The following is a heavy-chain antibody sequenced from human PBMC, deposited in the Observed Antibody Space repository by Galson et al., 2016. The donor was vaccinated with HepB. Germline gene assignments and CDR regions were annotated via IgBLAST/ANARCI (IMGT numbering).Heavy chain of an antibody. CDR1: GFSISTYS. Sequence: SLRLSCAASGFSISTYSMNWVRQAPGKGLEWVSYISSSSRTKYYADSVKGRFTISRDNSKNTLFLQMNSLRVEDTAMYYCAKRTSHDYGALLDYWGQGTLVTVSS. V-gene: IGHV3-48*01. D-gene: IGHD4-17*01. CDR3: AKRTSHDYGALLDY. CDR2: ISSSSRTK. J-gene: IGHJ4*02.